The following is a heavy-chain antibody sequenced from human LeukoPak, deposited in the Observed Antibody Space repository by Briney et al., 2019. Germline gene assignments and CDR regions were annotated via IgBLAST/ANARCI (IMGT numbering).Heavy chain of an antibody. D-gene: IGHD6-19*01. J-gene: IGHJ4*02. CDR1: GFSLTTSGMS. CDR2: IDWDDDK. CDR3: ARTYGSGWCLDY. Sequence: SGPALVKPTQTLTLTCTFSGFSLTTSGMSLSWVRQSPGKTLEWLGRIDWDDDKHYSPSLKIRLTISRDTSKNQAFLTVTNMDPVDTGTYFCARTYGSGWCLDYWGQGTLVTVSS. V-gene: IGHV2-70*19.